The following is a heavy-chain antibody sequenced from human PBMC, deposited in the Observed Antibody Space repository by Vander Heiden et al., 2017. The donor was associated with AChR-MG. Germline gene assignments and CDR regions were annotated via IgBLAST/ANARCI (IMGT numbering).Heavy chain of an antibody. J-gene: IGHJ3*02. CDR3: AKDNAGIVGATTSAFDI. CDR1: GFTFDDYA. Sequence: EVQLVESGGGLVQPGRSLRLSCAASGFTFDDYAMHWVRQAPGKGLEWVSGISWNSGSIGYADSGKGRFTISRDNAKNSLYLQMNSLRAEDTALYYCAKDNAGIVGATTSAFDIWGQGTMVTVSS. V-gene: IGHV3-9*01. CDR2: ISWNSGSI. D-gene: IGHD1-26*01.